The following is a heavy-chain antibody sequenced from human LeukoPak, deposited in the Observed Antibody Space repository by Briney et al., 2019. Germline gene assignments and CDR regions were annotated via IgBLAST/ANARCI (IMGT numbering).Heavy chain of an antibody. V-gene: IGHV4-39*01. D-gene: IGHD6-25*01. J-gene: IGHJ6*02. CDR1: GGSISSSSYY. CDR3: ARQNPAIPSGSMDV. CDR2: IYYSGST. Sequence: SETLSLTCTVSGGSISSSSYYWDWIRQPPGKGLEWIGSIYYSGSTYYNPSLKSRVTISVDTSKNQFSLKLSSVTAADTAVYYCARQNPAIPSGSMDVWGQGTTVTVSS.